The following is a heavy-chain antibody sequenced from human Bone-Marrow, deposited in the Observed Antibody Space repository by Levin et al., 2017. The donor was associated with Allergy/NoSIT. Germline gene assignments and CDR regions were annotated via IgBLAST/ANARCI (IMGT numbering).Heavy chain of an antibody. V-gene: IGHV3-33*05. Sequence: GESLKISCAASGFTFSAYGMHWVRQAPGRGLEWVAVISYDESHKYYADSVKGRFTISRDNSKNTLYLQMNSLRAEDTAVYYCARDLDTSELFDSWGQGTLVTVAS. CDR2: ISYDESHK. D-gene: IGHD1-1*01. CDR1: GFTFSAYG. CDR3: ARDLDTSELFDS. J-gene: IGHJ4*02.